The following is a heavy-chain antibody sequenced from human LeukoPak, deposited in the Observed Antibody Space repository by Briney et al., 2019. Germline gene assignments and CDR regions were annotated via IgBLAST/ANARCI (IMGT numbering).Heavy chain of an antibody. CDR3: VTARPTDY. V-gene: IGHV3-33*08. CDR1: GFTFSSYG. Sequence: PGRSLRLSCAASGFTFSSYGMHWVRQAPGKGLEWVAVIWYGGSNKYYADSVKGRFTISRDNSKNTLYLQMNSLRAEDTAVYYCVTARPTDYWGQGTLVTVSS. D-gene: IGHD6-6*01. CDR2: IWYGGSNK. J-gene: IGHJ4*02.